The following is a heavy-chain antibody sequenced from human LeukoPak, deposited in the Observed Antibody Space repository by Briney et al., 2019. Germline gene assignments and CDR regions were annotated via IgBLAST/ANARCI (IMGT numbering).Heavy chain of an antibody. V-gene: IGHV1-69*04. D-gene: IGHD3-3*01. Sequence: ASVKVSCKASGGTFSSYAISWVRQAPGQGLEWMGRIIPILGIANYAQKFQGRVTITADKSTSTAYMELSSLRSEDTAVYYCAREGATIFGVGYYHYGMDVWGQGTTVTVSS. J-gene: IGHJ6*02. CDR3: AREGATIFGVGYYHYGMDV. CDR1: GGTFSSYA. CDR2: IIPILGIA.